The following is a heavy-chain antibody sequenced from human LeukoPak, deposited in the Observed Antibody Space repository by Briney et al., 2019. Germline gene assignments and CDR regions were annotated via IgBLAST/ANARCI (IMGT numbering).Heavy chain of an antibody. Sequence: SETLSLTCTVSGGSVSSGGFHWSWIRQPPGKGLEWIGYIYHIGTTDYNPSLKSRVTISLDRSKNQVSLSLSSLTAADTAVYYCARAPPFFLGGYRQPLGAQGKMAPVSS. V-gene: IGHV4-30-2*01. D-gene: IGHD3-16*02. J-gene: IGHJ3*01. CDR1: GGSVSSGGFH. CDR3: ARAPPFFLGGYRQPL. CDR2: IYHIGTT.